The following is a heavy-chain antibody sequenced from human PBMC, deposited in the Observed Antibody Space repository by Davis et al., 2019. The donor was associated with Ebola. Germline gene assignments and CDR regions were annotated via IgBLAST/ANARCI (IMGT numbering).Heavy chain of an antibody. V-gene: IGHV1-18*01. CDR3: ARGRGRFGELIKNWFDP. CDR1: GYTFKNSA. Sequence: ASVKVSCKASGYTFKNSAISWVRQAPGQGLEWMGWISAYNGNTAYAQILQGRVTMTTDTSTGTAYMELRSLRSEDTAVYYCARGRGRFGELIKNWFDPWGQGILVTVS. D-gene: IGHD3-10*01. J-gene: IGHJ5*02. CDR2: ISAYNGNT.